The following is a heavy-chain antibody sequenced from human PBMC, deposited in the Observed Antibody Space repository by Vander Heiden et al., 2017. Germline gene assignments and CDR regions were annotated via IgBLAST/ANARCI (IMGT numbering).Heavy chain of an antibody. D-gene: IGHD3-10*01. J-gene: IGHJ6*02. V-gene: IGHV1-69*01. Sequence: QVHPVQPAAVVKKPGHSVKISCKPSGGTYSSYAISWVRQAPGQGLEWLGGIIPIFGTANCAQKFQGRVTITADESTSTAYMGLISLRSEDTAVYYCARDQRGGRVVSVGGMDVWGQGTTVTVSS. CDR2: IIPIFGTA. CDR3: ARDQRGGRVVSVGGMDV. CDR1: GGTYSSYA.